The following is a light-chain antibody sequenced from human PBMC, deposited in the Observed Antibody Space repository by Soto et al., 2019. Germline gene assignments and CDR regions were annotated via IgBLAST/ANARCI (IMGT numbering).Light chain of an antibody. CDR1: QSISSSY. CDR2: GAS. V-gene: IGKV3-20*01. J-gene: IGKJ1*01. CDR3: QQFGTSPWT. Sequence: EIVLTQSPGTLSLSPEERATLSCRASQSISSSYLAWYQQKPGQAPRLLIYGASNRATAIPDRFSGGGSGTDFARTFMSQEPEDCAVCYCQQFGTSPWTFGQGTKVEIK.